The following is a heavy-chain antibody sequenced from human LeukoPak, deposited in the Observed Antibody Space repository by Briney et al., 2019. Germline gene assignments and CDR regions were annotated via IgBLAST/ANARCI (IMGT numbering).Heavy chain of an antibody. CDR2: ISYDGINK. Sequence: GGSLRLSCAASGFTFSSYAMHWVRQAPGKGLEWVAVISYDGINKYYADSVKGRFTISRDNSKNTLYLQMNSLRAEDTAVHYCARDLRRGIVGATTGGGYWGQGTLVTVSS. CDR3: ARDLRRGIVGATTGGGY. V-gene: IGHV3-30-3*01. CDR1: GFTFSSYA. D-gene: IGHD1-26*01. J-gene: IGHJ4*02.